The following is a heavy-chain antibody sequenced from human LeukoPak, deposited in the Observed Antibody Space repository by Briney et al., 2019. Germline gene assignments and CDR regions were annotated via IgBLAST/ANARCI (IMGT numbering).Heavy chain of an antibody. V-gene: IGHV3-7*05. CDR2: IHEDGGDK. D-gene: IGHD3-3*01. J-gene: IGHJ3*02. Sequence: GGSLRLSCVVSGFTFSSYWMNWVRQAPGKGLEWVANIHEDGGDKYYVDSVKGRFTISRDNAKNLLYLEMNSLRAEDTAIYYCARTLRLKTPRAFDIWGQGTMVTVSS. CDR1: GFTFSSYW. CDR3: ARTLRLKTPRAFDI.